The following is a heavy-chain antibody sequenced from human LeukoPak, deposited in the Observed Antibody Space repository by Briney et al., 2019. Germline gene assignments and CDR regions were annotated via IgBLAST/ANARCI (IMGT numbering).Heavy chain of an antibody. CDR1: GGSFSGYY. V-gene: IGHV4-34*01. J-gene: IGHJ6*02. Sequence: SETLSLTCAVYGGSFSGYYWSWIRQPPGKGLEWIGEINHSGSTSYNPSLKSRVTISVDTSKNQFSLKLSSVTAADTAVYYCARWKYYDFWSGQSALDVWGQGTTVTVSS. CDR3: ARWKYYDFWSGQSALDV. D-gene: IGHD3-3*01. CDR2: INHSGST.